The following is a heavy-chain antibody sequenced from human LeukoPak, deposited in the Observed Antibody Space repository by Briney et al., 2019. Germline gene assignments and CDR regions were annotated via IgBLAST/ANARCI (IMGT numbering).Heavy chain of an antibody. D-gene: IGHD6-13*01. CDR1: GYTFTSYD. J-gene: IGHJ5*02. Sequence: ASVKVFCKASGYTFTSYDINWVRQATGQGLEWMGWMNPNSGNTGYAQKFQGRVTMTRNTSISTAYMELSSLRSEDTAVYYCARQEGIAAAGNVDWFDPWGQGTLVTVSS. V-gene: IGHV1-8*01. CDR2: MNPNSGNT. CDR3: ARQEGIAAAGNVDWFDP.